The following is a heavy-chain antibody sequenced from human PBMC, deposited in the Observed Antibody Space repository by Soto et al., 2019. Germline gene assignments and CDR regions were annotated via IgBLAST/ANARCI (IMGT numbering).Heavy chain of an antibody. V-gene: IGHV1-3*01. Sequence: GASLKVSCKASGYTFTSYAMHWVRQAPGQRLEWMGWINAGNGNTKYSQKFQGRVTITRDTSASTAYMELSSLRSEDTAVYYCATLYYDILTGYPRFDPWGQGTLVTVSS. CDR1: GYTFTSYA. CDR2: INAGNGNT. CDR3: ATLYYDILTGYPRFDP. J-gene: IGHJ5*02. D-gene: IGHD3-9*01.